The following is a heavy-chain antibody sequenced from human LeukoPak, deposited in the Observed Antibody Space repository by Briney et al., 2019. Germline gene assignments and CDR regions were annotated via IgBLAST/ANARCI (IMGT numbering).Heavy chain of an antibody. Sequence: PSETLSLTCTVSGGSISSYYWSWIRQPPGKELEWIGYIYYSGSTNYNPSLKSRVTISVDTSKNQFSLKLSSVTAADTAVYYCARDRAIYGMDVWGEGTTVTVSS. CDR3: ARDRAIYGMDV. J-gene: IGHJ6*04. D-gene: IGHD3-10*01. CDR1: GGSISSYY. V-gene: IGHV4-59*01. CDR2: IYYSGST.